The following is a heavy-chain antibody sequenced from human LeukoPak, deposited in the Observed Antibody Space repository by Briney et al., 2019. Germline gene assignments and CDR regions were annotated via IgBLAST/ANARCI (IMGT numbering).Heavy chain of an antibody. V-gene: IGHV1-18*01. CDR1: GDTFTIYG. D-gene: IGHD1-26*01. Sequence: GASVTVSFTGSGDTFTIYGISWVRQAPGQGLEWMGWISAYNGNTNYAQKLQGRVTMTTDTSTSTAYMELRSLRSDDTAVYYCARATRWELLDYWGQGTLVTVSS. CDR3: ARATRWELLDY. CDR2: ISAYNGNT. J-gene: IGHJ4*02.